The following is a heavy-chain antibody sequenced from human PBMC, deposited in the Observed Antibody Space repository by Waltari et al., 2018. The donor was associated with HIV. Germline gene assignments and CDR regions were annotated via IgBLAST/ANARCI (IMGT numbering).Heavy chain of an antibody. D-gene: IGHD3-3*01. V-gene: IGHV1-3*01. J-gene: IGHJ6*02. Sequence: QVQLVQSGAVVKKPGASVRISCETSGYTFISYALHWVRQAPGQRPEWMGWINVGKDNTKYSQKFQDRVTITGDTSESTGYLDLSSLTSEDTAVYFCAREYDFWSGGYHYYGMDVWGQGTTVTVSS. CDR3: AREYDFWSGGYHYYGMDV. CDR1: GYTFISYA. CDR2: INVGKDNT.